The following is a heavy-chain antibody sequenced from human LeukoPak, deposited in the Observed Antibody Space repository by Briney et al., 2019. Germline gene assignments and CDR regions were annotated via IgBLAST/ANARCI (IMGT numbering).Heavy chain of an antibody. J-gene: IGHJ4*02. D-gene: IGHD2-15*01. Sequence: PGGSLRLSCAASGITFSSYAMSWVRQAPGKGLEWVSAISGSGDSTYYADSVKGRFTISRDNSKNTLFLQMSSLRAEDTAVYYCAGYYCSSGTCRKYLDYWGQGTRVAVSS. CDR2: ISGSGDST. V-gene: IGHV3-23*01. CDR3: AGYYCSSGTCRKYLDY. CDR1: GITFSSYA.